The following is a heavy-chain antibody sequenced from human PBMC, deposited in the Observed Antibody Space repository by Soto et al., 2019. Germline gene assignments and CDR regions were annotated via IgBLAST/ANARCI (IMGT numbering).Heavy chain of an antibody. Sequence: TLSLTCTVSGGSISSYYWSWIRQPPGKGLEWIGYIYYSGSTNYNPSLKSRVTISVDTSKNQFSLKLSSVTAADTAVCYCAGAIYDIFRVTNRFDPWGQGTLVTVSS. CDR3: AGAIYDIFRVTNRFDP. CDR2: IYYSGST. V-gene: IGHV4-59*12. J-gene: IGHJ5*02. D-gene: IGHD3-9*01. CDR1: GGSISSYY.